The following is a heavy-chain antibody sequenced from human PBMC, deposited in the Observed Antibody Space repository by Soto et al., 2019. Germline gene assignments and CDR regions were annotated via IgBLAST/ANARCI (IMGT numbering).Heavy chain of an antibody. V-gene: IGHV3-23*01. Sequence: EVQLLESGGGLVQPGGSLRLSCAASGFTFSSYAMSWVRQAPGKGLEWVSAISGRGGNTYYADSVQGRFTISRDNSKNTLYLPMNTLRAEDTPLYYCAHEGGSYRGGSFDYWGQGTLVTVSS. CDR1: GFTFSSYA. CDR3: AHEGGSYRGGSFDY. CDR2: ISGRGGNT. D-gene: IGHD3-16*02. J-gene: IGHJ4*02.